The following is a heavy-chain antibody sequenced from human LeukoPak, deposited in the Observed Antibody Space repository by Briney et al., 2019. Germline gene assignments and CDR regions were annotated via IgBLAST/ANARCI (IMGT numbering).Heavy chain of an antibody. CDR2: ISGYNGNT. J-gene: IGHJ4*02. CDR1: GYTFTNYG. Sequence: ASVKVSCKASGYTFTNYGISWVRQAPGQGLEWMGWISGYNGNTNYAQKFQGRITKTTDTSTSTGYMELRSLRSDDTAVYYCARDLKMGYSSGRYSWGTGSSNDYWGQGTLVTVSS. D-gene: IGHD6-19*01. CDR3: ARDLKMGYSSGRYSWGTGSSNDY. V-gene: IGHV1-18*01.